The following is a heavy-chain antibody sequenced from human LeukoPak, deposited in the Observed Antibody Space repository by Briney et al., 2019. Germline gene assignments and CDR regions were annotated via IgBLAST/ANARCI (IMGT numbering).Heavy chain of an antibody. J-gene: IGHJ6*02. V-gene: IGHV3-30-3*01. Sequence: GGSLRLSCAASGFTFSSYAMHWVRQAPGKGLEWVAVISYDGSNKYYADSVKGRFTISRDNSKNTLYLQMNSLRVEDTAVYYCARAAYHYGMDVWGQGTTVTVSS. CDR3: ARAAYHYGMDV. CDR1: GFTFSSYA. CDR2: ISYDGSNK.